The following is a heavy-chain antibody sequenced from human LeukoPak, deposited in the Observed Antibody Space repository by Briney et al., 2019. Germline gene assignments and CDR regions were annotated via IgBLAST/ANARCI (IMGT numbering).Heavy chain of an antibody. J-gene: IGHJ6*03. CDR1: GFTFSNYP. D-gene: IGHD5-24*01. CDR2: ISDGGVTT. CDR3: AKRTYRGGYNQASMGYYHYMDV. V-gene: IGHV3-23*01. Sequence: GGSLRLSCAASGFTFSNYPMTWVRQAPGKGLEWVSSISDGGVTTFYGDSVKGRFTISRDNSKSTLYLQMNSLRAEDTAVYYCAKRTYRGGYNQASMGYYHYMDVWGKGTTVTVSS.